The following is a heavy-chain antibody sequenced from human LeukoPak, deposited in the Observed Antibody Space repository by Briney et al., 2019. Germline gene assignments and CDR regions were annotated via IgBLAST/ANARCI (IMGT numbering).Heavy chain of an antibody. V-gene: IGHV3-23*01. D-gene: IGHD3-9*01. CDR1: RFTFSSYG. CDR3: ATDWGYFDYLEY. J-gene: IGHJ4*02. Sequence: PGGSLRLSCAASRFTFSSYGMTWVRQAPGKGVEWVSSISGSGGSTYYADSVKGRFTISRDNSKNTLYLQMKSLRADDTAVYYDATDWGYFDYLEYWGQGTLVTVSS. CDR2: ISGSGGST.